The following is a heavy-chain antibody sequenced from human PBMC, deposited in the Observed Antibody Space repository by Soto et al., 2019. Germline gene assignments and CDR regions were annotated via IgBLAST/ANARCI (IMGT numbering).Heavy chain of an antibody. Sequence: QLQLQESGPGLVKPSETLSLTCTVSGGSLSSRSNYWGWVRRPPGKGLEWIGSVYYTGGTYYNPSLKRRVAIPTATSKNQFSQELIFVPAADTAVYYCARAGTPIRAHNPPEVFQQWGQGTLVTVSS. D-gene: IGHD1-26*01. CDR2: VYYTGGT. J-gene: IGHJ1*01. CDR1: GGSLSSRSNY. CDR3: ARAGTPIRAHNPPEVFQQ. V-gene: IGHV4-39*01.